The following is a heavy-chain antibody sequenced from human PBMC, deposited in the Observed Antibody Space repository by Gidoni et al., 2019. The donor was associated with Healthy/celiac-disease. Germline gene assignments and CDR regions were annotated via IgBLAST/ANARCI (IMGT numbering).Heavy chain of an antibody. D-gene: IGHD3-22*01. CDR1: GYSFTRYW. V-gene: IGHV5-51*01. CDR3: ARHVSDSRLNWFDP. J-gene: IGHJ5*02. Sequence: EVQLVQSGAEVTKPWASLKISCKGSGYSFTRYWIGWVRQMPGKGLEWMGIIYPGDSDTRYSPSFQGQVTISADKSISTAYLQWSSLKASDTAMYYCARHVSDSRLNWFDPWGQGTLVTVSS. CDR2: IYPGDSDT.